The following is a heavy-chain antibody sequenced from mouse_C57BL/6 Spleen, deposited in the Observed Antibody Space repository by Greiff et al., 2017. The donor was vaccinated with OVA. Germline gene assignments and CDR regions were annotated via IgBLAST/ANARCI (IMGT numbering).Heavy chain of an antibody. CDR2: IDPDDGGT. CDR1: GYTFTSYW. CDR3: ARLDGYYCAY. V-gene: IGHV1-72*01. J-gene: IGHJ2*01. Sequence: QVQLQQSGAELVKPGASVKLSCKASGYTFTSYWMHWVKQRPGRGLEWIGRIDPDDGGTKYNPKFKSKATLTADTSSTTAYLQLSSLTSEDAAVYYCARLDGYYCAYWGQGTTLTVSS. D-gene: IGHD2-3*01.